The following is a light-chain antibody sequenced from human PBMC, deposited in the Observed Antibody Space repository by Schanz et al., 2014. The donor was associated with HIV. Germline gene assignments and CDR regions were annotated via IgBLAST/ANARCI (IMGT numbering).Light chain of an antibody. J-gene: IGKJ1*01. CDR1: QGIRNA. Sequence: DVQMTQSPSSLSASVGDRVTITCRASQGIRNALGWYQQKPGTAPKRLIYDASSLQSGVPSRFSGSGSGTEFTLTISSLQPEDFATYYCQQYSTSSRTFGQGTKVEVQ. V-gene: IGKV1-17*01. CDR2: DAS. CDR3: QQYSTSSRT.